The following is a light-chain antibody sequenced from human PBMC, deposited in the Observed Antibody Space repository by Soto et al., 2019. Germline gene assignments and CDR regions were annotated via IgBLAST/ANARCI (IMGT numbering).Light chain of an antibody. Sequence: QSVLTQPPSVSGAPGQRVTISCTGSSSNIGAGYDVHWYQQLPGTAPKLVIYGNNNRPSGVPDRISGSKSGTSASLAITGLQAEDEADYYCQSYDTSLSGSVFGGGTKLTVL. CDR1: SSNIGAGYD. CDR2: GNN. V-gene: IGLV1-40*01. CDR3: QSYDTSLSGSV. J-gene: IGLJ2*01.